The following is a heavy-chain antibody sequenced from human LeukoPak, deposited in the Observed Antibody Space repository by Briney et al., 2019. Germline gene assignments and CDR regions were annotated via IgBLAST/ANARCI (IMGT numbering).Heavy chain of an antibody. D-gene: IGHD2-15*01. CDR1: GFTFSTYS. J-gene: IGHJ4*02. CDR2: ISGSSTTI. Sequence: GGSLRLSCAASGFTFSTYSMTWVRQAPGKGLEWVSYISGSSTTIYYADSVKGRFTISRDNGKNSLYLQMNSLRAEDTAVYYCARDDSPFDYWGQGTLVTVSP. CDR3: ARDDSPFDY. V-gene: IGHV3-48*01.